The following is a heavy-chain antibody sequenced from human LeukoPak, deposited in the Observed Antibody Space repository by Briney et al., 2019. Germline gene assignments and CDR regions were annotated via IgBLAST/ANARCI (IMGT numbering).Heavy chain of an antibody. Sequence: GGSLRLSCAASGFTFSSYEMNWVRQAPGKGLEWVSYISSGGTTEHYADSVKGRFTISRDNAKNSLYLQMNSLRAEDTGVYYCARELGATDLVASAFDIWGLGTVVTVSS. CDR3: ARELGATDLVASAFDI. D-gene: IGHD1-26*01. J-gene: IGHJ3*02. CDR1: GFTFSSYE. CDR2: ISSGGTTE. V-gene: IGHV3-48*03.